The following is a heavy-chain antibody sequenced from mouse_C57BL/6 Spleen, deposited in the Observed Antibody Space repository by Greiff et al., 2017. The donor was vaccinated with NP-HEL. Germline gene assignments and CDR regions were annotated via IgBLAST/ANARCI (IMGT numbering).Heavy chain of an antibody. CDR2: INPYNGGT. D-gene: IGHD2-4*01. J-gene: IGHJ3*01. CDR3: ARVGGDYDEAAWFAY. V-gene: IGHV1-19*01. Sequence: EVQLQQSGPVLVKPGASVKMSCKASGYTFTDYYMNWVKQSHGKSLEWIGVINPYNGGTSYNQKFKGKATLTVDKSSSTAYMELNSLTSEDSAGYYCARVGGDYDEAAWFAYWGQGTLVTVSA. CDR1: GYTFTDYY.